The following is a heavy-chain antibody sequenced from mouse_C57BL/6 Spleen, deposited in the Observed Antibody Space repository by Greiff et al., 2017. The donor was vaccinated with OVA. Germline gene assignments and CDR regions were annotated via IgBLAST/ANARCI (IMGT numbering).Heavy chain of an antibody. Sequence: VKLQQSGAELVRPGTSVKVSCKASGYAFTNYLIEWVKQRPGQGLEWIGVINPGSGGTNYNEKFKGKATLTADKSSSTAYMQLSSLTSEDSAVYFCARDYGSSSWYFDVWGTGTTVTVSS. J-gene: IGHJ1*03. V-gene: IGHV1-54*01. CDR3: ARDYGSSSWYFDV. CDR2: INPGSGGT. CDR1: GYAFTNYL. D-gene: IGHD1-1*01.